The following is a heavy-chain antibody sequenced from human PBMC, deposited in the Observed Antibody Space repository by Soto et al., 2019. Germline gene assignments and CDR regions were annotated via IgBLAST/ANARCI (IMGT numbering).Heavy chain of an antibody. V-gene: IGHV1-18*01. CDR3: ARDRTLVSTTRAVDY. CDR1: GYTFNNFG. D-gene: IGHD2-15*01. J-gene: IGHJ4*02. Sequence: QVQLVQSGGEVKKPGASVRVSCKTSGYTFNNFGISWLRQAPGQGLECMGWISAFNSNTRFAPTFQGKITLFTDTSTSTAYMELRSLRSDDTAIYYCARDRTLVSTTRAVDYWGQGTLVTVSS. CDR2: ISAFNSNT.